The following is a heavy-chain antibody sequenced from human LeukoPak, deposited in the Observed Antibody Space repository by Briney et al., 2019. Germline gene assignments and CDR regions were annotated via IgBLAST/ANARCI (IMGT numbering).Heavy chain of an antibody. D-gene: IGHD1-26*01. V-gene: IGHV3-30*03. Sequence: GGSLRLSCTASGFTFSNYGMLWVRQAPGKGLEWVATISSGGINKHYADSVQGRFNISRDNSKNTLYLQMDNLRADDTALYYCSTDGTPKFEYWGQGTLVTVSS. CDR2: ISSGGINK. J-gene: IGHJ4*02. CDR1: GFTFSNYG. CDR3: STDGTPKFEY.